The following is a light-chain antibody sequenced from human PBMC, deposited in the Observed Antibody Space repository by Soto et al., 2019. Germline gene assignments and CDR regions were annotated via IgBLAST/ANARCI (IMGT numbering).Light chain of an antibody. V-gene: IGLV4-69*01. CDR3: QTWGTGSWV. CDR2: LDSDGSH. J-gene: IGLJ3*02. Sequence: QPVLTQSPSASASLGASVKLTCTLSSGHNNYAIAWHQQQPEKGPRFLMMLDSDGSHIKGDGIPDRFSGSSSGAERFLTISSLQSEDEADYYCQTWGTGSWVFGGGTKLTVL. CDR1: SGHNNYA.